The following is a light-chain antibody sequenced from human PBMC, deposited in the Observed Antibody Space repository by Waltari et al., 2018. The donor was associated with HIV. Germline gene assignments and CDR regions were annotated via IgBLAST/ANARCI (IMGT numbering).Light chain of an antibody. V-gene: IGLV1-44*01. Sequence: QSVLTQPPSASGTPGQRISLCCSGSSSNIGSTIVNWYQQLPGTAPKLLIYSNNQRPSGVPDRFSGSKSGTSASLAISGLQSEDEADYYCAAWDDSLNAWVFGGGTKLTVL. J-gene: IGLJ3*02. CDR2: SNN. CDR1: SSNIGSTI. CDR3: AAWDDSLNAWV.